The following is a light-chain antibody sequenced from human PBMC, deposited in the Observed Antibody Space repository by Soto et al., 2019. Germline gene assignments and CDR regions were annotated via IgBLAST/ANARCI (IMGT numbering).Light chain of an antibody. CDR3: QQYDNWPRT. CDR1: QSIGSN. CDR2: GAS. J-gene: IGKJ1*01. Sequence: DKVVTQSPATLSVSPGESVTLSCRASQSIGSNLAWFQQKRGQTPRLLIYGASARATGVPDRFSGSGSGTEFTLTISSLQSEDCAVYYCQQYDNWPRTFGQGTKVDIK. V-gene: IGKV3-15*01.